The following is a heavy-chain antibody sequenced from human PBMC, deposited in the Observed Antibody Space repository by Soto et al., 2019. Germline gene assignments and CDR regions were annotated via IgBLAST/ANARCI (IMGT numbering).Heavy chain of an antibody. D-gene: IGHD3-22*01. CDR3: ARDTNYYDSSGYPDY. CDR2: ISAYNGNT. Sequence: QVQLVQSGAEVRKPGASVKVSCKASGYTFTSYGISWVRQXPXXXXXXMXWISAYNGNTNYAQKFQGRVTMTTDTSTSTAYMELRSLRSDDTAXYFCARDTNYYDSSGYPDYWGQGTLVAVSS. J-gene: IGHJ4*02. V-gene: IGHV1-18*01. CDR1: GYTFTSYG.